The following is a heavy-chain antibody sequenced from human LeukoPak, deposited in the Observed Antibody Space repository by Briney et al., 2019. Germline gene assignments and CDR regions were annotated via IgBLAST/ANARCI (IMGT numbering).Heavy chain of an antibody. V-gene: IGHV3-48*03. CDR1: GFTFSSYG. CDR3: ARLDGYPFQGMDV. Sequence: PGGSLRLSCAASGFTFSSYGLNWVRQAPGRGLEWVSKISGSGSSMYYADSVKGRFTISRDNAKNSLYLQMNSLRAEDTAVYYCARLDGYPFQGMDVWGQGTTVTVSS. CDR2: ISGSGSSM. D-gene: IGHD5-24*01. J-gene: IGHJ6*02.